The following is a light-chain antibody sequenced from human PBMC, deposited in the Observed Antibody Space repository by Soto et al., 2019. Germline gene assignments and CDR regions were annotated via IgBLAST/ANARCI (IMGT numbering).Light chain of an antibody. CDR1: SGQNTYA. CDR2: LNSDGSH. Sequence: QSVLTQSPSASASLGPSVKLACTLSSGQNTYAIEWHQQQPEEGPRYLMRLNSDGSHCKGDGLPDRFSGYSSGAERYLTNSSHQPDDESDYFCQTWVTCTVVFGGGTQLPVL. V-gene: IGLV4-69*01. CDR3: QTWVTCTVV. J-gene: IGLJ2*01.